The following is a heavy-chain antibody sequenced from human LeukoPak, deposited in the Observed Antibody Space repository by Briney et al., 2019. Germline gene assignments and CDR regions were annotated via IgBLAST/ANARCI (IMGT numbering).Heavy chain of an antibody. V-gene: IGHV4-31*03. J-gene: IGHJ4*02. D-gene: IGHD5-12*01. CDR3: ARENSGYSY. Sequence: SETLSLTCTVSGDFISSGGFYWSWIRQHPGKGLEWIGYIYYSGSTNYNPSLKSRVTISVDKSKNQFSLKLSSVTAADTAVYYCARENSGYSYWGQGTLVTVSS. CDR1: GDFISSGGFY. CDR2: IYYSGST.